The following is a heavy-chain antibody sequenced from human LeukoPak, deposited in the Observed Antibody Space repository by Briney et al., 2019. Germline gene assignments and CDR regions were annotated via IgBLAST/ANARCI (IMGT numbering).Heavy chain of an antibody. D-gene: IGHD3-10*01. CDR1: GFTFSSYG. Sequence: GGSLRLSCAASGFTFSSYGMSWVRQAQGKGLEWVSAISGSGGSTYYADSVKGRFTISRDNSKNTLYLQMNSLRAEDTAVYYCAKGADTLLWFGEFNNWFDPWGQGTLVTVSS. V-gene: IGHV3-23*01. J-gene: IGHJ5*02. CDR3: AKGADTLLWFGEFNNWFDP. CDR2: ISGSGGST.